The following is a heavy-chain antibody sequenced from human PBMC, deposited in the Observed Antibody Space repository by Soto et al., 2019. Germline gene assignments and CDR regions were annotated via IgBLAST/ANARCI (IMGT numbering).Heavy chain of an antibody. CDR1: GFTFSSYA. Sequence: PGGSLRLSCAASGFTFSSYAMSWVRQAPGKGLEWVSAISGSGGSTYYADSVKGRFTISRDNSKNTLYLQMNSLRAEDTAVYYCAKDLTSDYLRYLDWPRANYYYGMDVWGQGTTVTVSS. J-gene: IGHJ6*02. V-gene: IGHV3-23*01. CDR2: ISGSGGST. CDR3: AKDLTSDYLRYLDWPRANYYYGMDV. D-gene: IGHD3-9*01.